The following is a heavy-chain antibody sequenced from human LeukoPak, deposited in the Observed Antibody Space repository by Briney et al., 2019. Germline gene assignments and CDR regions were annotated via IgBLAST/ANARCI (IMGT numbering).Heavy chain of an antibody. CDR3: ARGRFYYYGSGSFVFDY. V-gene: IGHV4-34*01. D-gene: IGHD3-10*01. CDR2: INHSGST. J-gene: IGHJ4*02. CDR1: GGSFSGYY. Sequence: SETLSLTCAVYGGSFSGYYWSWIRQPPGKGLEWIGEINHSGSTNYNPSLKSRVTISVDTSKNQFSLKLSSVTAADTAVYYCARGRFYYYGSGSFVFDYRGQGTLVTVSS.